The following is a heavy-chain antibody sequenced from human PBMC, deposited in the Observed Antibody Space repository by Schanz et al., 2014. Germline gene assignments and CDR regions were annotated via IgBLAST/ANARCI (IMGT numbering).Heavy chain of an antibody. D-gene: IGHD2-2*01. J-gene: IGHJ4*02. CDR3: AAHETLSTTACYPS. Sequence: EVQLVESGGGLVQPGGSLRLSCAASGFTFTNYWMTWVRQAPGKGLEWVANINLDGSGKIYLGSVRGRFAISRDDAQNSVYLQMTGLRAEDTAVYYCAAHETLSTTACYPSWGQGTLVAVSS. V-gene: IGHV3-7*03. CDR1: GFTFTNYW. CDR2: INLDGSGK.